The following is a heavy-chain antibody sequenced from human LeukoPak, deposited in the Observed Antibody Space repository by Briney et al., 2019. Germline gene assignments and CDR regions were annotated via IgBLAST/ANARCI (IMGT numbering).Heavy chain of an antibody. V-gene: IGHV3-74*01. CDR1: GFSFSSSW. J-gene: IGHJ4*02. Sequence: PGGSLRLSCAASGFSFSSSWMHWVRQVPGKGLEWVSRINDDETSTTYAESVKGRFTISRDNAKNSLYLQMNSLRAEDTAVYYCARVVGDTYDSSGPSGFDYWGQGTLVTVSS. CDR3: ARVVGDTYDSSGPSGFDY. CDR2: INDDETST. D-gene: IGHD3-22*01.